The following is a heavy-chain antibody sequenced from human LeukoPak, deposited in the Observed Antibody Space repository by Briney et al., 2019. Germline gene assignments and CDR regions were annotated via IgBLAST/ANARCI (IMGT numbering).Heavy chain of an antibody. CDR1: GFTFSSYA. CDR3: AKALPLDDSSGYYFLAFDY. V-gene: IGHV3-23*01. J-gene: IGHJ4*02. CDR2: ISGSGGST. Sequence: PGGSLRLSCAASGFTFSSYAMSWVRQAPGKGLEWVSAISGSGGSTYCADSVKGRFTISRDNSKNTLYLQMNSLRAEDTAVYYCAKALPLDDSSGYYFLAFDYWGQGTLVTVSS. D-gene: IGHD3-22*01.